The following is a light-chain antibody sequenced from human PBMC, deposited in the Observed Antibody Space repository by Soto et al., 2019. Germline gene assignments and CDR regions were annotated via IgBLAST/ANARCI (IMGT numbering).Light chain of an antibody. CDR1: SSNIGSST. CDR3: AAWDDSLKGWV. CDR2: TNN. J-gene: IGLJ3*02. V-gene: IGLV1-44*01. Sequence: QSVLTQPPSASGTPGQRVTISCSGGSSNIGSSTVNWYQQLPRTAPKLLIFTNNQRPSGVPDRFSGSKSGTSASLAISGLQSEDEADYYCAAWDDSLKGWVFGGGTKLTVL.